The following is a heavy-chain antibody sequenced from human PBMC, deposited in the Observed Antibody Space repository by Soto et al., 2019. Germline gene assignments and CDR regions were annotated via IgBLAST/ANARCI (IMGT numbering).Heavy chain of an antibody. CDR1: GFTFISYW. CDR3: VRPLLRFLAWPSYVY. V-gene: IGHV3-7*01. J-gene: IGHJ4*02. CDR2: IKQDGSEK. D-gene: IGHD3-3*01. Sequence: GGSLRLSCAASGFTFISYWMSWVRQAPGKGLEWVANIKQDGSEKYYVDSVKGRFTISRDNAKNSLYLQMNSLRAEDTAVYYCVRPLLRFLAWPSYVYWCQGTLVTVSS.